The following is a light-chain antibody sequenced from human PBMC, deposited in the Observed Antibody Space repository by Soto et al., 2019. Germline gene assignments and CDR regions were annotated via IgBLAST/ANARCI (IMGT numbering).Light chain of an antibody. V-gene: IGLV2-14*03. CDR3: SSYASSDTLP. J-gene: IGLJ1*01. CDR2: AVS. CDR1: SSDVGGHNY. Sequence: QSALTQPASVSGSPGQSITISCTGTSSDVGGHNYVSWYQQHPGKAPKLMVYAVSNRPSGVSNRFSGSKSGNTASLTISGLQAEDEADYYCSSYASSDTLPFGTGTKVTVL.